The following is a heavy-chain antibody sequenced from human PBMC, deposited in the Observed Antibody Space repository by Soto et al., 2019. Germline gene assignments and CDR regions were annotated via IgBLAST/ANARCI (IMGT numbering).Heavy chain of an antibody. J-gene: IGHJ6*02. CDR2: LYYTGSA. V-gene: IGHV4-59*01. CDR1: GGSISDFY. D-gene: IGHD3-3*01. Sequence: LSLTCNVSGGSISDFYWSWIRQSPGKRLEWIGYLYYTGSANYNPALKSRVTISLDTSKNQFSLKVRSVTAADTAVYYCARGGGYDFRSSQAPPIDVWGQGTTVTVSS. CDR3: ARGGGYDFRSSQAPPIDV.